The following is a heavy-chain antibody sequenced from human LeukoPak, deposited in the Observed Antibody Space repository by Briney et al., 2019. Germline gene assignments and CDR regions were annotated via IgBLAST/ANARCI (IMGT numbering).Heavy chain of an antibody. CDR1: GITFSTYA. V-gene: IGHV3-23*01. CDR3: AKDLGSVVTPPSLDY. D-gene: IGHD4-23*01. CDR2: ISGSAAST. Sequence: GGSLRLSCAASGITFSTYAMNWVRQAPGKGLEWVSVISGSAASTSYADSVKGRFTISRDNSRNTLYLQMNNLRAEDTAVYYCAKDLGSVVTPPSLDYWGQGTLVTVSS. J-gene: IGHJ4*02.